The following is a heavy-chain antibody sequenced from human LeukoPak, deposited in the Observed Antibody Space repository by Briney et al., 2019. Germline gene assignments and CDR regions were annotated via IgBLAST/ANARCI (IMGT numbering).Heavy chain of an antibody. V-gene: IGHV1-2*02. D-gene: IGHD6-6*01. CDR2: INPNSGGT. J-gene: IGHJ6*03. CDR1: GYTFTGYY. CDR3: AVGVGQLEPSYYYYYMDV. Sequence: ASVKVSCKASGYTFTGYYMHWVRQAPGQGLEWMGWINPNSGGTNYAQKFQGRVTMTRDTSISTAYMELSRLRSDDTAVYYCAVGVGQLEPSYYYYYMDVWGKGTTVTVSS.